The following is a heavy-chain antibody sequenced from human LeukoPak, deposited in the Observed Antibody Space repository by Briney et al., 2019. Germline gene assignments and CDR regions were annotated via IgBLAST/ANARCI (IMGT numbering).Heavy chain of an antibody. V-gene: IGHV4-59*01. Sequence: SETLSLTCTVSGXSISSYYWSWIRQPPGKGLEWIGYFYYSESTNYNPYLKSRVTISVDTSKTQFSLKLSSVTAADTAVYYCARELAVAGTGWFDPWGQGTLVTVSS. D-gene: IGHD6-19*01. J-gene: IGHJ5*02. CDR3: ARELAVAGTGWFDP. CDR2: FYYSEST. CDR1: GXSISSYY.